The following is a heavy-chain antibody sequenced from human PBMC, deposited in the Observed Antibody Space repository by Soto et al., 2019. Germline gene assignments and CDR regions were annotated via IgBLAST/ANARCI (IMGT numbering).Heavy chain of an antibody. CDR3: ARPPGYISDWYYFDL. CDR1: GYSFIDYY. D-gene: IGHD3-9*01. CDR2: ISPKSGGT. V-gene: IGHV1-2*02. J-gene: IGHJ4*02. Sequence: ASVKVSCKASGYSFIDYYIHSVRQAPGQGFEWMGRISPKSGGTNYAQKFEGRVTMTWDTSLNTAYMELSSLISDDTAVYYCARPPGYISDWYYFDLWGQGTLVTVSS.